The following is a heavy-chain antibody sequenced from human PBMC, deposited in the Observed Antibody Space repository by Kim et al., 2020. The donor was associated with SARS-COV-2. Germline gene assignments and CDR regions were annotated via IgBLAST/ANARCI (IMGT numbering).Heavy chain of an antibody. V-gene: IGHV3-33*01. CDR3: ARDTRDYYGMDV. Sequence: YYAAAVKARFTISRYNSKNTLYLQMNSRGAEDTAVYYCARDTRDYYGMDVWGQGTTVTVSS. J-gene: IGHJ6*02.